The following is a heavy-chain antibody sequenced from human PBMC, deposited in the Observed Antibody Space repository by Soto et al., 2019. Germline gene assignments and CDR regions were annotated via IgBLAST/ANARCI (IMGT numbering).Heavy chain of an antibody. CDR2: ISSSSSTI. V-gene: IGHV3-48*02. CDR1: GFTFSSYS. CDR3: ARDGSYGGYPPYYFDY. J-gene: IGHJ4*02. D-gene: IGHD5-12*01. Sequence: GGSLRLSCAASGFTFSSYSMNWVRQAPGKGLEWVSYISSSSSTIYYADSVKGRFTISRDNAKNSLYLQMNSLRDEDTAVYYCARDGSYGGYPPYYFDYWGQGTLVTVSS.